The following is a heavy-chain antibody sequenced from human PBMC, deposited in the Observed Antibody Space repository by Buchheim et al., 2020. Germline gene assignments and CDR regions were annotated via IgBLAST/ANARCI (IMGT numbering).Heavy chain of an antibody. D-gene: IGHD3-10*01. CDR2: INHSGST. J-gene: IGHJ6*02. CDR3: ARRLLWFGEYMDV. Sequence: QVQLQQWGAGLLKPSETLSLTCAVYGGSFSGYYWSWIRQPPGKGLERIGEINHSGSTNYNPSLKSRVTISVDTSKNQFSLKLSSVTAADTAVYYCARRLLWFGEYMDVWGQGTT. V-gene: IGHV4-34*01. CDR1: GGSFSGYY.